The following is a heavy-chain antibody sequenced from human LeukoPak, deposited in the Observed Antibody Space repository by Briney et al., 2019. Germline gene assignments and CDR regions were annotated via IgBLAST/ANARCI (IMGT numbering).Heavy chain of an antibody. D-gene: IGHD1-1*01. CDR2: VDPEDGET. J-gene: IGHJ4*02. CDR1: GYTFTDYY. Sequence: ASVKVSCKVSGYTFTDYYMHWVQQAPGKGLEWMGLVDPEDGETIYAEKFQGRVTITADTSTDTAYMELSNLRSEDTAVYYCATFNGYTGTYYFDYWGQGTLVTVSS. CDR3: ATFNGYTGTYYFDY. V-gene: IGHV1-69-2*01.